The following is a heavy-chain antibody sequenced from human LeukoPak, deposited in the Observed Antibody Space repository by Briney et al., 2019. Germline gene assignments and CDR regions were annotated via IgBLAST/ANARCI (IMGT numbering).Heavy chain of an antibody. D-gene: IGHD2-2*01. Sequence: GGSLRLSCAASGLTFSSYGMHWVRQAPGKGLEWVAVIWYDGSNKYYADSVKGRFTISRDNSKNTLYLQMNSLRAEDTAVYYCARAQSGHDIVVVPAAYLDYWGQGTLVTVSS. V-gene: IGHV3-33*08. CDR1: GLTFSSYG. CDR3: ARAQSGHDIVVVPAAYLDY. CDR2: IWYDGSNK. J-gene: IGHJ4*02.